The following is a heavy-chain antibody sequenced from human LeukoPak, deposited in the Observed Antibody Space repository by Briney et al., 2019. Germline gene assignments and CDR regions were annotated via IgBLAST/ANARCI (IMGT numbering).Heavy chain of an antibody. J-gene: IGHJ4*02. V-gene: IGHV1-18*01. D-gene: IGHD3-10*01. CDR2: ISAYNGNT. Sequence: ASVKVSCKASGYTFTSYGISWVRQAPGQGLEWMGWISAYNGNTNYAQKLQGRVTMTTDTSTSTAYMELRSLRSDDTAVYYCARDSITMVRGTGYYFDYWGQGTLVTVSS. CDR3: ARDSITMVRGTGYYFDY. CDR1: GYTFTSYG.